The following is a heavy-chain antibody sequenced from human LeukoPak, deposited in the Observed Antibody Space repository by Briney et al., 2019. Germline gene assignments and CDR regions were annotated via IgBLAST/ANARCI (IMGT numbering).Heavy chain of an antibody. Sequence: PSETLSLTCAVYGGSFSGYYWSCLRQPPGKELDWIGAIHYNGSTTYNPSLKSVVTISVDTSKNQFSLKLSSVTAADTAVYYCARIISTYYDFWSPRGDWFDPWGQGTLVTVSS. V-gene: IGHV4-34*01. CDR1: GGSFSGYY. D-gene: IGHD3-3*01. J-gene: IGHJ5*02. CDR3: ARIISTYYDFWSPRGDWFDP. CDR2: IHYNGST.